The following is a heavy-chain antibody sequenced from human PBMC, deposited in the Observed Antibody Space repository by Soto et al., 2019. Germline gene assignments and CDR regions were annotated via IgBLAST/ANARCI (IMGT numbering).Heavy chain of an antibody. CDR2: ISAYNGNT. J-gene: IGHJ3*02. V-gene: IGHV1-18*01. Sequence: QVQLVQSGAEVKKPGASVKVSCKASGYTFTSYGISWVRQAPGQGLEWMGWISAYNGNTNYAQKLQERVTMTTDTSTNTAYMDQSSLRSDDTAVYYCAVIAVAGPGRRAFDIWGQGTMVTVSS. CDR3: AVIAVAGPGRRAFDI. D-gene: IGHD6-19*01. CDR1: GYTFTSYG.